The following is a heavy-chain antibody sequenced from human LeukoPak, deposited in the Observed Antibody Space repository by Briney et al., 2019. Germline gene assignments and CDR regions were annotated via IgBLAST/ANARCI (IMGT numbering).Heavy chain of an antibody. D-gene: IGHD2-15*01. CDR2: LDPSDSYA. CDR3: AREDLVVVGSAWNNYYGLDV. V-gene: IGHV5-10-1*01. CDR1: GYSFTNYW. Sequence: GESLRISCEASGYSFTNYWITWVRQMPVKGLEWMGRLDPSDSYANYSPSLQGHVTISADKSISTAYLQWSSLKASDTAMYYCAREDLVVVGSAWNNYYGLDVWGQGTTVTVSS. J-gene: IGHJ6*02.